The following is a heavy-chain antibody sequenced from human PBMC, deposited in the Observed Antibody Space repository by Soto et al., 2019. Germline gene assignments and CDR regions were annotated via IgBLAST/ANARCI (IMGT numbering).Heavy chain of an antibody. Sequence: GGSLRLSCAASGFTFSSYGMHWVRQAPGKGLEWVAVIWYDGSNKYYADSVKGRFTISRDNSKNTLYLQMNSLRAEDTAVYYCARGGITMIVVDAFDIWGQGTMVTVSS. CDR2: IWYDGSNK. CDR3: ARGGITMIVVDAFDI. V-gene: IGHV3-33*01. CDR1: GFTFSSYG. J-gene: IGHJ3*02. D-gene: IGHD3-22*01.